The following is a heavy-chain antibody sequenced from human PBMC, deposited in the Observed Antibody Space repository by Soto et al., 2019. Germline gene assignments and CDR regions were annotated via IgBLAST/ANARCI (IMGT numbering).Heavy chain of an antibody. D-gene: IGHD4-17*01. CDR3: AKRTVGWYFDL. CDR1: GFTFSSYA. V-gene: IGHV3-23*01. Sequence: EVQLLESGGGLVQPGGSLRLSCAASGFTFSSYARNWVRQAPGKGLEWVSVISGSGGSTYYADSVKGRFTISRDNSKNTLYLLMNSLRAEDTAVYYCAKRTVGWYFDLWGRGTLVTVSS. CDR2: ISGSGGST. J-gene: IGHJ2*01.